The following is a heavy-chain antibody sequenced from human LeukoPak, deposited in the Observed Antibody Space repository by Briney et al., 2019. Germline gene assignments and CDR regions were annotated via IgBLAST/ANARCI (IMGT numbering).Heavy chain of an antibody. D-gene: IGHD3-3*01. CDR3: ARVFWEKDGFIGAFDI. J-gene: IGHJ3*02. CDR1: GFTVSGNY. V-gene: IGHV3-66*01. Sequence: GGSLRLSCAASGFTVSGNYMSWVRQAPGKGLEWVSIIYSGDSTYYADSVKGRFTISRDNSKNTLYLHMNSLRAEDTAVYYCARVFWEKDGFIGAFDIWGQGTMVTVSS. CDR2: IYSGDST.